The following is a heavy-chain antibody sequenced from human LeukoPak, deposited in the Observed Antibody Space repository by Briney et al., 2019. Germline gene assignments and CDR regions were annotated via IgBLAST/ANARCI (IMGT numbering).Heavy chain of an antibody. CDR3: AGTYYVSGRAAFDI. Sequence: PGGSLRLSCAASGFTFSSYAMTWVRQAPGKGLEWVSAITGGGDTTYYADSVKGRFTISRDNSKNTLYLQMNNLRAEDTAVYYCAGTYYVSGRAAFDIWGQGTMVTVSS. J-gene: IGHJ3*02. CDR2: ITGGGDTT. D-gene: IGHD3-10*01. CDR1: GFTFSSYA. V-gene: IGHV3-23*01.